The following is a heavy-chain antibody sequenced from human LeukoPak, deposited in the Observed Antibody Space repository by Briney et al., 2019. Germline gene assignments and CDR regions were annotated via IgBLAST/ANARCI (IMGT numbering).Heavy chain of an antibody. CDR2: IYNSGNT. CDR1: GMTVSTTY. D-gene: IGHD3-10*01. V-gene: IGHV3-53*01. Sequence: PGGSLRLSCAISGMTVSTTYMTWVRQAPGKGLECVSVIYNSGNTYYADSVKGRFTISRDNSKNTVYLQMNSLRADDTAVYYCVRAGASGRSGRLVPGAFDVWGQGTMVTVSS. CDR3: VRAGASGRSGRLVPGAFDV. J-gene: IGHJ3*01.